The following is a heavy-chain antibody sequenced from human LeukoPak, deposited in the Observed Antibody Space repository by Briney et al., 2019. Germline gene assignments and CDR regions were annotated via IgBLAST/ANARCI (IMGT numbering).Heavy chain of an antibody. D-gene: IGHD3-3*01. V-gene: IGHV4-38-2*02. Sequence: SETLSLTCAVSGYSISSGYYWGWIRQPPGKGLEWIGGIYHSGSTYYNPSLKSRVTISVDTSKNQFSLKLSSVTAADTAVYYCARDNHYDFWSGYYPLYYFDYWGQGTLVTVSS. CDR3: ARDNHYDFWSGYYPLYYFDY. CDR2: IYHSGST. CDR1: GYSISSGYY. J-gene: IGHJ4*02.